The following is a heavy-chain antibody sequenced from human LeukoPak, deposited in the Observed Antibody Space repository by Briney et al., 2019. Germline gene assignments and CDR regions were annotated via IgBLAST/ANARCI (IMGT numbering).Heavy chain of an antibody. Sequence: WASVKVSCKASGGTFSSYAISWVRQAPGQGLEWMGGIIPIFGTANYAQKFQGRVTITADESTSTAYMELSSLRSEDTAVYYCARGEFTGDLLYYFDYWGQGTLVTVSS. CDR2: IIPIFGTA. J-gene: IGHJ4*02. CDR3: ARGEFTGDLLYYFDY. CDR1: GGTFSSYA. V-gene: IGHV1-69*01. D-gene: IGHD4-17*01.